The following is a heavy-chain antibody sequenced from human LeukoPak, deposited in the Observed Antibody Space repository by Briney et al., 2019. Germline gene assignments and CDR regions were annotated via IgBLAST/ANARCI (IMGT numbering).Heavy chain of an antibody. D-gene: IGHD2-21*01. V-gene: IGHV3-48*03. Sequence: GGSLRLSCAASGFTFSSYEMNWVRQAPGKGLEWVSYISSSGSTIYYADSVKGRFTISRDNAKNSLYLQMNSLRAEDTAVYYCARIKSQGVVVPLLRSAYYFDYWGQGTLVTVSS. CDR2: ISSSGSTI. CDR1: GFTFSSYE. CDR3: ARIKSQGVVVPLLRSAYYFDY. J-gene: IGHJ4*02.